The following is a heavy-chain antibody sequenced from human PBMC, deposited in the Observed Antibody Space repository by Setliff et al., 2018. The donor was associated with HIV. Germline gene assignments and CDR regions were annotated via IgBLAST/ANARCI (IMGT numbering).Heavy chain of an antibody. CDR2: INHGGAT. CDR3: ARERRLHGIQPPYWYFDL. CDR1: GGSFSYDY. D-gene: IGHD1-1*01. J-gene: IGHJ2*01. Sequence: SETLSLTCGVYGGSFSYDYWSWIRQPPGEELEWIGEINHGGATKYNPALKGRFAISIDTSKNQFSLKLASVTAADTAVYYCARERRLHGIQPPYWYFDLWSRGTLVTVSS. V-gene: IGHV4-34*01.